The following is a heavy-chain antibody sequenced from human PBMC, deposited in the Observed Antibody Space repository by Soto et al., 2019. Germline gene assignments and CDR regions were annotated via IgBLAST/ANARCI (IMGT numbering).Heavy chain of an antibody. J-gene: IGHJ4*02. Sequence: QVQLVQSGAEVKKPESSVKVSCKAPGGTFSTYAISWVRQAPGQGLEWMGGIIPMFGTANYAQRFQYRVTITADESTYTVYMELSSLRSEDTAVYFCASGIQLWLRRINNGYSGWGQGTLVTVSS. CDR1: GGTFSTYA. V-gene: IGHV1-69*12. CDR3: ASGIQLWLRRINNGYSG. CDR2: IIPMFGTA. D-gene: IGHD5-18*01.